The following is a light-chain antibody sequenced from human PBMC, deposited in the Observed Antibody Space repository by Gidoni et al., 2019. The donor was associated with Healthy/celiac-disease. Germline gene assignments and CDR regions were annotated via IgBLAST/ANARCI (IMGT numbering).Light chain of an antibody. CDR2: KAS. CDR1: QSISSW. CDR3: QQYNSYST. J-gene: IGKJ1*01. Sequence: DIQMTQSPSTLSASVGDRVTITCRASQSISSWLAWYQQKPGKAPKLLFYKASSLESGVPSRFRGSGSGTEFTLTINSLHPDDFATYYCQQYNSYSTFGHGTKVEI. V-gene: IGKV1-5*03.